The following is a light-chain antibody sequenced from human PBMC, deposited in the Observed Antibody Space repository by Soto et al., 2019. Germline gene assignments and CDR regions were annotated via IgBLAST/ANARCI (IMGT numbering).Light chain of an antibody. CDR2: GEY. J-gene: IGKJ5*01. CDR1: RSVSSSY. Sequence: EIGLTQSPGTLSLSPGERATLSCRASRSVSSSYLAWYQQRPGLAPRRLSYGEYSRATDIPDRFSGSGSETDFALTISRLGPEDFAVYYCQQYGSWLPITFGQGTRLEIK. V-gene: IGKV3-20*01. CDR3: QQYGSWLPIT.